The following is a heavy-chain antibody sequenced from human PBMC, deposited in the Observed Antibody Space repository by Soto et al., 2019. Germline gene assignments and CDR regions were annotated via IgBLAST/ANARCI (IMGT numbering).Heavy chain of an antibody. Sequence: QVQLQESGPGLVKPSQTLSLTCTVSGGSISSGDYYWSWIRQPPGKGLEWIGYIYYSGSTYYNPSLKSRVTISVDTSKNQFSLKLSSVTAADTAVYYCAREQYGVVTPAGIGYFDLWGRGTLVTVSS. J-gene: IGHJ2*01. CDR2: IYYSGST. D-gene: IGHD2-21*02. CDR3: AREQYGVVTPAGIGYFDL. CDR1: GGSISSGDYY. V-gene: IGHV4-30-4*01.